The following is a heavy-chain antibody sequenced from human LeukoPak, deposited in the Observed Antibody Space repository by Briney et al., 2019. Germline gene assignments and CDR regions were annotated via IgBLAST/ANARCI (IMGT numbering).Heavy chain of an antibody. V-gene: IGHV4-31*03. CDR1: GGSISSGGYY. CDR3: ARARDIVVSSNIYSFGY. Sequence: ASETLSLTCTVSGGSISSGGYYWNWIRQHPGKGLEWTGFIYYSGSTYHNPSLKSRVSISVDTSKNQFSLKLSSVTAADTAVYYCARARDIVVSSNIYSFGYWGQGTLVTVSS. J-gene: IGHJ4*02. CDR2: IYYSGST. D-gene: IGHD2-2*01.